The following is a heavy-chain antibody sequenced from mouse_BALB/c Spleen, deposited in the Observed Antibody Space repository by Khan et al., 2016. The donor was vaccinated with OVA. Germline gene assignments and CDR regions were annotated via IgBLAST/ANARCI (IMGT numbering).Heavy chain of an antibody. D-gene: IGHD2-1*01. V-gene: IGHV3-8*02. Sequence: EVQLQESGPSLVKPSQTLSLTCSVSGDSITSGYWNWIRKFPGNKVEYMGYIGYSGSTYYNPSLKSRISITRDTSKNQCYLQLNSVTTEDTATYXCARWGNPRWYFDVWGAGTTVTVSS. CDR1: GDSITSGY. CDR3: ARWGNPRWYFDV. CDR2: IGYSGST. J-gene: IGHJ1*01.